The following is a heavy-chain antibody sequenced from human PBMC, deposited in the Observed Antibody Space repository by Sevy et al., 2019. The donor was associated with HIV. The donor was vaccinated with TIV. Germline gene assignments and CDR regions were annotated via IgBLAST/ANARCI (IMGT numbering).Heavy chain of an antibody. CDR3: TTLNYYDSSGLDY. D-gene: IGHD3-22*01. Sequence: GGSLRLACAASGFTFSNAWMSWVRRAPGKGLEWVGRIKSKTDGGTTDYAAPVKGRFTISRDDSKNTLYLQMNSLKTEDTAVYYCTTLNYYDSSGLDYWGQGTLVTVSS. CDR1: GFTFSNAW. J-gene: IGHJ4*02. CDR2: IKSKTDGGTT. V-gene: IGHV3-15*01.